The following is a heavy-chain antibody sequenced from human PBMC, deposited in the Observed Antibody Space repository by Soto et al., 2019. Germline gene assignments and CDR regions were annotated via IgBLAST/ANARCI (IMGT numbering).Heavy chain of an antibody. J-gene: IGHJ4*02. Sequence: QVQLVQSGAEVKKPGASVKVSCKASGYTFTNFGISWVRQAPGQGLEWMGWISAYNGNTNYAQNFQGRVTMTTDTSTSTAFSELRSLRSDDTAVSYCARGGTPIDYWCQGTHVTVSS. CDR3: ARGGTPIDY. CDR2: ISAYNGNT. V-gene: IGHV1-18*01. D-gene: IGHD3-16*01. CDR1: GYTFTNFG.